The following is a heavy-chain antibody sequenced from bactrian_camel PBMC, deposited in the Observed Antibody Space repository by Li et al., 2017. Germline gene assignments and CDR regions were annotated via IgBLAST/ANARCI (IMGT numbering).Heavy chain of an antibody. V-gene: IGHV3S53*01. J-gene: IGHJ7*01. Sequence: VQLVESGGGSVTAGRSLRLSCTDSGCTYSTYCMGWFRQAPGKEREAVAAIDDVGSISYANFAKGRFTISRDNAKSSMSLQMNYLKPDDGGTYYCAVAIRGMYGGTWFCHNRDGIDYWGEGTQVTVS. D-gene: IGHD7*01. CDR2: IDDVGSI. CDR1: GCTYSTYC.